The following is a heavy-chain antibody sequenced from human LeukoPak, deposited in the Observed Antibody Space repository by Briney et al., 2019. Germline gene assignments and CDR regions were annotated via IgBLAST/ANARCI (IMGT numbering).Heavy chain of an antibody. Sequence: PSETLSLTCTVSGGSISSGGYYWSWIRQPPGKGLEWIGSIYRGGTTFYNPSLKSRVTISVDTSKNQFSLKLSSVTAADTALYYCARSHSGSYHFDYWGQGTLVTVSS. CDR3: ARSHSGSYHFDY. CDR2: IYRGGTT. J-gene: IGHJ4*02. CDR1: GGSISSGGYY. V-gene: IGHV4-39*07. D-gene: IGHD1-26*01.